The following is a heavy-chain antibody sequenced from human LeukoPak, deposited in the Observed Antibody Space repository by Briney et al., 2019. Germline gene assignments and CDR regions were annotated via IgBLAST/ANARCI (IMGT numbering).Heavy chain of an antibody. Sequence: PGGSLRLSCEASGLTFSRDWMGWVRQAPWKGLEWVANIRQDGGETYYGDSVKGRFIISRDNAKNSLFLQMNRLRAEDTAVYYCARGQIVGASRAFDYWGQGTLVTVSS. CDR2: IRQDGGET. V-gene: IGHV3-7*01. D-gene: IGHD1-26*01. CDR3: ARGQIVGASRAFDY. J-gene: IGHJ4*02. CDR1: GLTFSRDW.